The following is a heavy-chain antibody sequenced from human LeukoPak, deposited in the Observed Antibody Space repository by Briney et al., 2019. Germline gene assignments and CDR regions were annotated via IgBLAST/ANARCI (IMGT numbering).Heavy chain of an antibody. D-gene: IGHD3-10*01. V-gene: IGHV3-30-3*01. CDR3: TRTDQYGSGSYFDH. CDR2: ISDNGSNR. Sequence: PGRSLRLSCAGSGFNFRTYAMHWVRQAPGKGLEWVAVISDNGSNRNYADSVRGRFTISRENSKDTVYLQMNSLSYEDTAVYFCTRTDQYGSGSYFDHWGHGTLVTVSS. J-gene: IGHJ4*01. CDR1: GFNFRTYA.